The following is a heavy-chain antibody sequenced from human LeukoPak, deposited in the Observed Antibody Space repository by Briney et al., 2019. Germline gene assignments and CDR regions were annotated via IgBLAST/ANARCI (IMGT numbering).Heavy chain of an antibody. V-gene: IGHV3-64*01. CDR1: GFTFRNYS. CDR3: ARVVNYYDSSGYLFDY. CDR2: IVSNGDSK. Sequence: SGSLRLSCAASGFTFRNYSLHWVRQAPGTGLEDVSTIVSNGDSKYYANSVKGRFTISRYNSRTTLYLQMGSLRVDVIAVYYCARVVNYYDSSGYLFDYWGQGILVTVSS. J-gene: IGHJ4*02. D-gene: IGHD3-22*01.